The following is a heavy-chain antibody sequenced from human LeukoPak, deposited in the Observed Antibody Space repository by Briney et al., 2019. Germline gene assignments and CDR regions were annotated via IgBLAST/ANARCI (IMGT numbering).Heavy chain of an antibody. D-gene: IGHD3-22*01. CDR2: IYYSGST. CDR1: GGSISSSSYY. V-gene: IGHV4-39*07. CDR3: ARVFGYYYDSSGYYPPYYFDY. Sequence: PSQTLSLTCTVSGGSISSSSYYWGWIRQPPGKGLEWIGSIYYSGSTYYNPSLKSRVTISVDTSKNQFSLKLSSVTAADTAVYYCARVFGYYYDSSGYYPPYYFDYWGQGTLVTASS. J-gene: IGHJ4*02.